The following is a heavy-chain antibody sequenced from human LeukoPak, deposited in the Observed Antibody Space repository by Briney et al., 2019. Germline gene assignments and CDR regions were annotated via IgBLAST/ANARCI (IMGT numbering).Heavy chain of an antibody. Sequence: GGSLRLSCAASGFTSSSYWMSWVRQAPGKGLEWVANIKKDGSEKYYVDSVKGRFTISRDNAKNSLYLQMNSLRAEDTAVYFCARAMRTGSSLTFDYWGQGTLVTVSS. CDR3: ARAMRTGSSLTFDY. J-gene: IGHJ4*02. D-gene: IGHD3-16*01. V-gene: IGHV3-7*03. CDR1: GFTSSSYW. CDR2: IKKDGSEK.